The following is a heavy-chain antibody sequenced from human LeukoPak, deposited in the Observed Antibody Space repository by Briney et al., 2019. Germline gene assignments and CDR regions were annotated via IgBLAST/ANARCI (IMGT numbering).Heavy chain of an antibody. V-gene: IGHV4-34*01. CDR2: INHSGST. Sequence: PSETLSLTCAVYGGSFSGYYRSWLRQPPGKGLEWIGEINHSGSTNYNPSLKSRVTISVDTSKKQFSLKLSSVTAADTAVCYCARCGWDIVVVPAAIRYWFDPSGQGTLVSVSS. J-gene: IGHJ5*02. D-gene: IGHD2-2*02. CDR1: GGSFSGYY. CDR3: ARCGWDIVVVPAAIRYWFDP.